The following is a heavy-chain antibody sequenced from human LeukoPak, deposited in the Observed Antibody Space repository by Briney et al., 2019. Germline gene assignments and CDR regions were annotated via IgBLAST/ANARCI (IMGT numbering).Heavy chain of an antibody. Sequence: GGSLTLSCTASGFTFSSYWMTWVRQTPEKGLEWVANIRQDGGKKDYVASVKGRFTISRDNAKNSLCLQMNSLRAEDTAVYYCARYYYASAFDYWGQGTLVTVSS. CDR2: IRQDGGKK. CDR1: GFTFSSYW. D-gene: IGHD3-10*01. J-gene: IGHJ4*02. CDR3: ARYYYASAFDY. V-gene: IGHV3-7*01.